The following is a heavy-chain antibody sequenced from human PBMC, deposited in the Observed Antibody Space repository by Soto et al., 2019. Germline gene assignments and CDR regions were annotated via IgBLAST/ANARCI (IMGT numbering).Heavy chain of an antibody. CDR3: ATGVVLAAMPTSDWYFDR. J-gene: IGHJ2*01. Sequence: ASVKVSCKASGYTFTSYGISWVRQAPGQGLEWMGWISAYNGNTNYAQKLQGRVTMTTDTSTSTAYMELRSLRSEDTAVYYCATGVVLAAMPTSDWYFDRWGSGCPVTVDS. CDR1: GYTFTSYG. CDR2: ISAYNGNT. D-gene: IGHD2-2*01. V-gene: IGHV1-18*01.